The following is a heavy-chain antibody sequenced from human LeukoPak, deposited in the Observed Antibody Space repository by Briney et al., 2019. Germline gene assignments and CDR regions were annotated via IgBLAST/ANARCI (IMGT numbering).Heavy chain of an antibody. D-gene: IGHD6-13*01. CDR1: GFTFSSYA. J-gene: IGHJ4*02. V-gene: IGHV3-30-3*01. Sequence: GGSLRLSCAASGFTFSSYAMHWVRQAPGKGLEWVAVISYDGSNKYYADSVKGRFTISRDNSKNTLYLQMNSLRAEDTAVYYCARDHSSSSWTTWDYWGQGTLVTVSS. CDR3: ARDHSSSSWTTWDY. CDR2: ISYDGSNK.